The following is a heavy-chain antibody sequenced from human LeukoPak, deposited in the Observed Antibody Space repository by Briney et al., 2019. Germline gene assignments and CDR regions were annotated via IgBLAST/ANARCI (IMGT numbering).Heavy chain of an antibody. Sequence: PGGSLRLSCAASGFTFSSYWMHWVRQAPGKGLVWVSVINSDVSGTSYADSVKGRFTISRDNAKNTLYLQMNSLRAEDTALYYCARDTPNGGYAFDIWGQGTMVTVSS. D-gene: IGHD7-27*01. CDR2: INSDVSGT. CDR1: GFTFSSYW. J-gene: IGHJ3*02. CDR3: ARDTPNGGYAFDI. V-gene: IGHV3-74*01.